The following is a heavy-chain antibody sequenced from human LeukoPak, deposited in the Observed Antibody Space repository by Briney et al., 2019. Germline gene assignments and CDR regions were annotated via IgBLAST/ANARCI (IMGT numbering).Heavy chain of an antibody. D-gene: IGHD3-22*01. V-gene: IGHV3-23*01. Sequence: GGSLGLSCAASGFTFSSYAMSWVRQAPGKGLEWVSAISGSGGSTYYADSVKGRFTISRDNSKNTLYLQMNSLRAEDTAVYYCARDLFPHNYYDSSGLCDYWGQGTLVTVSS. CDR1: GFTFSSYA. CDR2: ISGSGGST. CDR3: ARDLFPHNYYDSSGLCDY. J-gene: IGHJ4*02.